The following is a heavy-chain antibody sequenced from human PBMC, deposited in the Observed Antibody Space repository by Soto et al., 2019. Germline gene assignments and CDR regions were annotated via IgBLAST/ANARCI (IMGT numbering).Heavy chain of an antibody. D-gene: IGHD1-26*01. V-gene: IGHV1-46*01. CDR1: GYTFTNYY. J-gene: IGHJ4*02. CDR2: IKPSGGST. CDR3: GRYSEKYSACDY. Sequence: ASVKVSCKASGYTFTNYYLHWVRQAPGQGLEWMGIIKPSGGSTNYAQKFQGRVTMTRDTSTSTGFMELSSLRSDDTAVYYCGRYSEKYSACDYWGQGTLVTVSS.